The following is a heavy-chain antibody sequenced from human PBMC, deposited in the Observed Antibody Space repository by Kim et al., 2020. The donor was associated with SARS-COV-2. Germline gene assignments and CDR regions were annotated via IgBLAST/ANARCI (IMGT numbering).Heavy chain of an antibody. CDR3: ANIAAAGPGLWYYFDY. CDR2: ISGSGGST. D-gene: IGHD6-13*01. V-gene: IGHV3-23*01. J-gene: IGHJ4*02. Sequence: GGSLRLSCAASGFTFSSYAMSWVRQAPGKGLDWASAISGSGGSTYYADSVKGRFTISRDNSKNTLYLQRNSLRAEDTAVYYCANIAAAGPGLWYYFDYWGQGTLVTVSS. CDR1: GFTFSSYA.